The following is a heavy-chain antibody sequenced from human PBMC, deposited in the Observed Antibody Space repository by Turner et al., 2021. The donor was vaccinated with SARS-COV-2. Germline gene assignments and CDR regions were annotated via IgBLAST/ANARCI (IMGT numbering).Heavy chain of an antibody. Sequence: QVQLVESGGGVVQPGRSLRLSCAASGFTFSSYAMHWVRQAPGKGLEWVAVTSYDGSHKYYADSVKGRFTISRDNSKNTLYLQMNSLRAEDTAVYYCARAQDSSGYYVFYYYGMDVWGQGTTVTVSS. CDR3: ARAQDSSGYYVFYYYGMDV. V-gene: IGHV3-30-3*01. D-gene: IGHD3-22*01. J-gene: IGHJ6*02. CDR2: TSYDGSHK. CDR1: GFTFSSYA.